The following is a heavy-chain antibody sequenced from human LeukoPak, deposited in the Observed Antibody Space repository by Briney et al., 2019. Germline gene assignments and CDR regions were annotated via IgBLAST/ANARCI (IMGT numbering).Heavy chain of an antibody. V-gene: IGHV1-18*01. Sequence: ASVKVSCKASGYIFTTYGISWVRQAPGQGLEWMGWINPYNGNTNYAQKLQDRVTMTTDTSTSTVYMELRSLRSDDTAVYYCARESTVAIVHFDYWGQGTLVTASS. CDR3: ARESTVAIVHFDY. J-gene: IGHJ4*02. CDR1: GYIFTTYG. CDR2: INPYNGNT. D-gene: IGHD4-17*01.